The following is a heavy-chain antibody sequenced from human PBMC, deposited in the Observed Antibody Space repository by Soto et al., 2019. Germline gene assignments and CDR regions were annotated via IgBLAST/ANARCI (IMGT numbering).Heavy chain of an antibody. CDR1: GGSFSTYA. D-gene: IGHD5-12*01. Sequence: GASVKVSCKASGGSFSTYAISWVRQAPGQGLEWMGGIIPIFGTPNYAQKFQGRVTITADRSTSTAYLELNSLRSEDTAVYYCAAPRTDGYNAPDPSTYYYYGLDVWGQGTTVTVSS. CDR3: AAPRTDGYNAPDPSTYYYYGLDV. CDR2: IIPIFGTP. V-gene: IGHV1-69*06. J-gene: IGHJ6*02.